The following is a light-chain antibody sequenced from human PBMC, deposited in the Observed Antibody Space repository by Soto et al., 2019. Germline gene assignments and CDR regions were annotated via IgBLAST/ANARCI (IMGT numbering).Light chain of an antibody. V-gene: IGKV3-15*01. CDR2: GAT. CDR1: QSINSE. J-gene: IGKJ2*01. CDR3: HQGHTWPLT. Sequence: EIVMTQSPATLSLSPGERAALSCRASQSINSELAWYQQKPGQPPRLLIYGATTRATGVPARFAGSESGSAFTLTISRLQSEDFAVYYCHQGHTWPLTFGQGTRLEI.